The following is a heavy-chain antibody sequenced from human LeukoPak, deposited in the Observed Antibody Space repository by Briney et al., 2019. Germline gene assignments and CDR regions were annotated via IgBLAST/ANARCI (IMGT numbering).Heavy chain of an antibody. D-gene: IGHD3-10*01. CDR1: GGSISSGDYY. CDR3: ARFQRGRTYGSGPTPRHVDY. V-gene: IGHV4-30-4*01. J-gene: IGHJ4*02. CDR2: IYYSGST. Sequence: SETLSLTCTVSGGSISSGDYYWSWIRQPPGKGLEWIGYIYYSGSTYYNPSLKSRVTISVDTSKNQFSLKLSSVTAADTAVYYCARFQRGRTYGSGPTPRHVDYWGQGTLVTVSS.